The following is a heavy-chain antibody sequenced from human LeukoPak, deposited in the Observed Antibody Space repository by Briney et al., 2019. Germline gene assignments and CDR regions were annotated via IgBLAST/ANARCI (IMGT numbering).Heavy chain of an antibody. J-gene: IGHJ3*02. CDR3: ARDTMGAKSSAFDI. Sequence: PSETLSLTCTVSGGSISSYYWSWIRQPAGKGLEWIGRIYTSGSTNYNPSLKSRVTMSVDTSKDQFSLKLSSVTVADTAVYYCARDTMGAKSSAFDIWGQGTMVTVSS. CDR2: IYTSGST. CDR1: GGSISSYY. V-gene: IGHV4-4*07. D-gene: IGHD1-26*01.